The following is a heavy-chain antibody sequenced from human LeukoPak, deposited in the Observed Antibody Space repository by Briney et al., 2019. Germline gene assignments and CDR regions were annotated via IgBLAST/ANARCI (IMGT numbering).Heavy chain of an antibody. Sequence: GGSLRLSCAASGFTFSSYWMNWARQAPGKGLKWVASINHNGNVNCYVDSVKGRFAISRDNSKNTLYLQMNSLRAEDTAVYYCVRDFGGPFDYWGQGTLVIVSS. CDR2: INHNGNVN. CDR3: VRDFGGPFDY. CDR1: GFTFSSYW. D-gene: IGHD3-3*01. V-gene: IGHV3-7*03. J-gene: IGHJ4*02.